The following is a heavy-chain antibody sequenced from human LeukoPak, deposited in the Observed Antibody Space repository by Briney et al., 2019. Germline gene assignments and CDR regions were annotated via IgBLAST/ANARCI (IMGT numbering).Heavy chain of an antibody. CDR2: ISYDGSNK. Sequence: GGSLRLSCAASGLTFSSYAMHWVRQAPGKGLEWVAVISYDGSNKYYADSVKGRFTISRDNSKNTLYLQMNSLRAEDTAVYYCARDRLGWFDPWGQGTLVTVSS. V-gene: IGHV3-30-3*01. CDR1: GLTFSSYA. CDR3: ARDRLGWFDP. J-gene: IGHJ5*02.